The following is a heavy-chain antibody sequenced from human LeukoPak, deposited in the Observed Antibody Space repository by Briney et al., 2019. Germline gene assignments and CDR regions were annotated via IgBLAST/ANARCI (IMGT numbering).Heavy chain of an antibody. CDR3: ARAPQLASDYLDY. CDR1: GFTFSDYY. J-gene: IGHJ4*02. CDR2: ISSSGSTI. V-gene: IGHV3-11*04. D-gene: IGHD6-6*01. Sequence: GGSLRLSCAASGFTFSDYYMSWIRQAPGKGLEWVSYISSSGSTIYYADSVKGRFTISRDNAKNSLYLQMNSLRAEDTAVYYCARAPQLASDYLDYWGQGTLDTVSS.